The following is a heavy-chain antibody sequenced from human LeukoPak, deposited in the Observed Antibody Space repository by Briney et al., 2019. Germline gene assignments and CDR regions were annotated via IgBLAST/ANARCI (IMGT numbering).Heavy chain of an antibody. CDR3: ARSYSNYVHWYFDL. CDR1: GGSISSSNW. CDR2: IYHSGST. V-gene: IGHV4-4*02. Sequence: KHSETLSLTCAVSGGSISSSNWWSWVRQPPGKGLECIGEIYHSGSTNYNPTLMSRVTISVDKSNNQFSLNLSSVTAADTAVYYCARSYSNYVHWYFDLWGRGALVTVSS. D-gene: IGHD4-11*01. J-gene: IGHJ2*01.